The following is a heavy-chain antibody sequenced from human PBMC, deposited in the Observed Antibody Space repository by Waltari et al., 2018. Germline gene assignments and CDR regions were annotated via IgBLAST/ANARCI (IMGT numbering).Heavy chain of an antibody. J-gene: IGHJ4*02. CDR3: TRDRGSYSSSGYALGGMHY. D-gene: IGHD3-16*01. CDR1: DFTVTTHY. Sequence: EVQLVESGGGLMQPGGSLRLSCATSDFTVTTHYVNWVRQAPGKGLEGVAGTQGDGRTHDSDSVKGRFNISRDSSKNTVYLQMDSLRVGDAAVYYCTRDRGSYSSSGYALGGMHYWGQGTLVTVSS. V-gene: IGHV3-53*01. CDR2: TQGDGRT.